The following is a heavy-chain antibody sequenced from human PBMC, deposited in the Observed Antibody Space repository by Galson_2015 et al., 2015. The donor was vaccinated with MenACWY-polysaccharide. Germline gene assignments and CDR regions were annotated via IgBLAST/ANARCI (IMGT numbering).Heavy chain of an antibody. V-gene: IGHV4-59*08. D-gene: IGHD4-17*01. CDR1: GGSLSSYY. Sequence: SETLSLTCTVSGGSLSSYYWSWIRQPPGKGLEWIGYIYYTGDTKYNPSLKSRVTMSVDTSKNQFSLRLSSVTAADTAVYYCARPRHIQPTVTTNYWYFDLWGRGTLVTVSS. J-gene: IGHJ2*01. CDR3: ARPRHIQPTVTTNYWYFDL. CDR2: IYYTGDT.